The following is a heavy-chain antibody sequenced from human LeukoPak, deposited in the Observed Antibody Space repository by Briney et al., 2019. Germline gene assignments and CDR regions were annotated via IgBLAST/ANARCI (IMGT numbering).Heavy chain of an antibody. CDR1: GGTFSSYA. CDR2: IIPILGIA. D-gene: IGHD1-1*01. CDR3: ARGPGTTPHLDY. J-gene: IGHJ4*02. V-gene: IGHV1-69*04. Sequence: SVKVSCKASGGTFSSYAISWVRQAPGQGLEWMGRIIPILGIANYAQKFQGRVTITADKSTSTAYMELSSLRSEDTAVYYCARGPGTTPHLDYWGQGTLATVSS.